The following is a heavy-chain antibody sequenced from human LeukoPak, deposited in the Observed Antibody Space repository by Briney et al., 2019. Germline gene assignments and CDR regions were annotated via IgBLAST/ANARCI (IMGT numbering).Heavy chain of an antibody. CDR1: GGSISSYY. J-gene: IGHJ6*02. D-gene: IGHD6-19*01. Sequence: SETLSLTCTVSGGSISSYYWSWIRQPPGKGLEWIGYIYYSGSTNYNPSLKSRVTISVDTSKNQFSLKLSSVTAADTAVYYCARWSTYSSGWNGSYYGMDVWGQGTTVTVSS. CDR2: IYYSGST. CDR3: ARWSTYSSGWNGSYYGMDV. V-gene: IGHV4-59*08.